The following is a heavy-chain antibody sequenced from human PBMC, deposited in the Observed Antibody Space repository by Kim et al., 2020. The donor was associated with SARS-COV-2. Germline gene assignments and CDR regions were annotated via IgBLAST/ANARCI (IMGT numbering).Heavy chain of an antibody. D-gene: IGHD3-10*01. J-gene: IGHJ4*01. CDR2: INHSGST. CDR1: GGSFSGYY. Sequence: SETLSHTCAVYGGSFSGYYWSWIRQPPGKGLEWIGEINHSGSTNYNPSLKSRVTISVDTSKNQFSLKLSSVTAADTAVYYCARRRRGSGSYGPRGFDYWG. V-gene: IGHV4-34*01. CDR3: ARRRRGSGSYGPRGFDY.